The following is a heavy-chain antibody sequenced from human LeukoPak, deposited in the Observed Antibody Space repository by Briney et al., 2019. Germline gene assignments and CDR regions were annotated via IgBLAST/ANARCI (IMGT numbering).Heavy chain of an antibody. CDR3: AKEGYYSSRDYYYYMDV. J-gene: IGHJ6*03. Sequence: GGSLRLSCAASGFTFSSYGMHWVRQAPGKGLEGVTFILYDGSNKYYADSVKGRFTISRDNSKNTLYLQMDSLRAEDTAVYYCAKEGYYSSRDYYYYMDVWGKGTTVTISS. D-gene: IGHD3-22*01. V-gene: IGHV3-30*02. CDR1: GFTFSSYG. CDR2: ILYDGSNK.